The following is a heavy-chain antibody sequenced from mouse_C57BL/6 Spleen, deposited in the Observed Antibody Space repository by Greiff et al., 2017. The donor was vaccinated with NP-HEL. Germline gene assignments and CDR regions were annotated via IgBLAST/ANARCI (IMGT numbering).Heavy chain of an antibody. D-gene: IGHD3-2*01. Sequence: QVQLQQPGAELVKPGASVKMSCKASGYTFTSYWITWVKQRPGQGLEWIGDIYPGSGSTNYNEKFKSKATLTVDTSSSTAYMQLCSLTSEDSAVYYCARRGIRQPLDYWGQGTTLTVSS. V-gene: IGHV1-55*01. J-gene: IGHJ2*01. CDR2: IYPGSGST. CDR1: GYTFTSYW. CDR3: ARRGIRQPLDY.